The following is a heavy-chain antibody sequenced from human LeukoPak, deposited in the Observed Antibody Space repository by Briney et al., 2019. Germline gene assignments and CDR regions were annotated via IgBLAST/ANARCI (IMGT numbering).Heavy chain of an antibody. V-gene: IGHV3-49*04. D-gene: IGHD3-22*01. CDR1: GFTFGDYA. Sequence: GGSLRLSCTASGFTFGDYAMSWVRQAPGKGLEWVGFIRSKAYGGTTEYAASVKGRFTISRDDSKSIAYLQRNSLKTEDTAVYYCTRGSYDSSGYYYENDYWGQGTLVTVSS. CDR2: IRSKAYGGTT. CDR3: TRGSYDSSGYYYENDY. J-gene: IGHJ4*02.